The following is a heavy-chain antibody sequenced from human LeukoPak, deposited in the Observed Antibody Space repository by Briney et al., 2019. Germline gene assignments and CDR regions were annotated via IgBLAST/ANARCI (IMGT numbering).Heavy chain of an antibody. CDR2: ISSSSSYI. J-gene: IGHJ4*02. CDR1: GFTVDSYS. Sequence: GGSLRLSCAASGFTVDSYSMNWVRKAPGKGLEWVSSISSSSSYIYYADSVKGRFTISRDNAKNSLYLQMNSLRAEDTAVYYCARGFAGGFDYWSQGTLVNVSS. V-gene: IGHV3-21*01. CDR3: ARGFAGGFDY. D-gene: IGHD3-10*01.